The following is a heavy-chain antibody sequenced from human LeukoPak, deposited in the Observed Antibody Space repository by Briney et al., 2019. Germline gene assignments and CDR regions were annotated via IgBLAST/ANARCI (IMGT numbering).Heavy chain of an antibody. D-gene: IGHD1-26*01. V-gene: IGHV3-21*03. CDR2: ISSSSSYI. CDR1: GFTFSSYS. J-gene: IGHJ4*02. Sequence: PGGSLRLSCAASGFTFSSYSMNWVRQAPGKGLEWVSSISSSSSYIYYADSVKGRFTISRDNAKNSLYLQMNSLRAEDTAVYYCTTDLRWELVPADYWGQGTLVIVSS. CDR3: TTDLRWELVPADY.